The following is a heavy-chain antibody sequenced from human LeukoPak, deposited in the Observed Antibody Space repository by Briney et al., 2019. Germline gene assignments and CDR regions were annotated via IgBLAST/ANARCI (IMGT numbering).Heavy chain of an antibody. Sequence: GGSLRLSCVASGFIFSSYWMSWVRQTPGKGLEWVANIKEDGSEKYYVDSVKGRFTISRDNAQNSLHLQMNSLRAEDTAVYYCAREPRSYGFDYWGQGTLVTVSS. V-gene: IGHV3-7*01. CDR1: GFIFSSYW. J-gene: IGHJ4*02. CDR2: IKEDGSEK. CDR3: AREPRSYGFDY. D-gene: IGHD1-26*01.